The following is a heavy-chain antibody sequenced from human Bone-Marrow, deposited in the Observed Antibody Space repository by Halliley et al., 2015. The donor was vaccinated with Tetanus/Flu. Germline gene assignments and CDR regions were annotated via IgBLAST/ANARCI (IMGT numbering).Heavy chain of an antibody. D-gene: IGHD3-10*01. CDR3: MTREFTRREDY. J-gene: IGHJ4*02. V-gene: IGHV3-21*01. Sequence: LEWVSSISSSGTRKFYTDSVSGRFTISRDNAKNSVYLQMSSLRAEDTAVYYCMTREFTRREDYWGQGTVVTVSS. CDR2: ISSSGTRK.